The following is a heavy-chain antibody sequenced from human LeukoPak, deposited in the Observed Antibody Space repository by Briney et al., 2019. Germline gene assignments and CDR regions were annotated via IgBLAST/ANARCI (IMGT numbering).Heavy chain of an antibody. CDR2: ISSSSSTI. CDR1: GFTFSSNS. V-gene: IGHV3-48*01. J-gene: IGHJ3*02. CDR3: AKEMVRGVIYAFDI. Sequence: GGSLRLSCAASGFTFSSNSMNWVRQAPGKGLEWVSYISSSSSTIYYADSVKGRFTISRDNSKNTLYLQMNSLRAEDTAVYYCAKEMVRGVIYAFDIWGQGTMVTVSS. D-gene: IGHD3-10*01.